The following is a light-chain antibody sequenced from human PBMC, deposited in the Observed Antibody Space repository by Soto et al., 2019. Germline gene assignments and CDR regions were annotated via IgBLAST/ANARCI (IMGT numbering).Light chain of an antibody. J-gene: IGKJ2*01. CDR3: QQYNNWPLYT. Sequence: EIVMTQSPATLSVSPGERATLSCRASQSVSSNLAWYQQKPGQAPRLLIYGASTRATGIPARFSGSGSGTECTFTISSLQSEDFAVYYCQQYNNWPLYTFGQGTKLEIK. V-gene: IGKV3-15*01. CDR2: GAS. CDR1: QSVSSN.